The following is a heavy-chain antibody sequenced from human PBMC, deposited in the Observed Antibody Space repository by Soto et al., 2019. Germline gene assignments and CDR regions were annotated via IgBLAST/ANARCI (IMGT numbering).Heavy chain of an antibody. V-gene: IGHV3-7*03. CDR3: VRELGLAY. D-gene: IGHD7-27*01. J-gene: IGHJ4*02. CDR1: GCTLINYW. CDR2: INKDGSQK. Sequence: GGSRRRPGLPCGCTLINYWMTWVRQAPGKGLEWVANINKDGSQKNYVDSVKGRCTIARDNGHNSLSLQINSLRVEDTAVYYCVRELGLAYWGQGALVTVPS.